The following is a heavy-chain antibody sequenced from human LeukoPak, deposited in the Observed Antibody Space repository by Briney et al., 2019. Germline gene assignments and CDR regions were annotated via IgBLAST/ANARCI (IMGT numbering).Heavy chain of an antibody. CDR1: GYTFTGYY. D-gene: IGHD6-13*01. CDR2: INPNSGGT. Sequence: GASVKVSCKTSGYTFTGYYMHWVRQAPGQGLEWMGWINPNSGGTNYAQKFQGWVTMTRDTSISTAYMELSRLRSDDTAVYYCARSLIPEQAAAGTIFDYWGQGTLVTVTS. J-gene: IGHJ4*02. CDR3: ARSLIPEQAAAGTIFDY. V-gene: IGHV1-2*04.